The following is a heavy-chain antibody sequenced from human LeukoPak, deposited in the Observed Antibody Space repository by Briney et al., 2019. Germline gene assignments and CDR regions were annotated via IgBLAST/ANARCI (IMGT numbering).Heavy chain of an antibody. J-gene: IGHJ4*02. D-gene: IGHD3-22*01. Sequence: PSETLSLTCTVSGYSISSGYYWGWIRQPPGKGLEWIGRIYTSGSTNYNPSLKSRVTMSVDTSKNQFSLKLSSVTAADTAVYYCARDDGVVGIWGQGTLVTVSS. CDR2: IYTSGST. V-gene: IGHV4-38-2*02. CDR3: ARDDGVVGI. CDR1: GYSISSGYY.